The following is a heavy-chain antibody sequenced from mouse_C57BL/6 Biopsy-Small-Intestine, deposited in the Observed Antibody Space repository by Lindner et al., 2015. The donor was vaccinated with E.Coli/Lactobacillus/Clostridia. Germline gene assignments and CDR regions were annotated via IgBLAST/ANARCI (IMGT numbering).Heavy chain of an antibody. CDR1: GFTFSNYH. CDR2: MLSYDERI. Sequence: SVKVSCKASGFTFSNYHVHWVRQAPGQGLEWMAIMLSYDERIIYAQNFQGRVSLTKDTSTSTAYMEVSSLSSEDTAVYYCVREVPYSFNFDFWGQGSLVTVS. CDR3: VREVPYSFNFDF. J-gene: IGHJ3*01. V-gene: IGHV1-36*01. D-gene: IGHD3-1*01.